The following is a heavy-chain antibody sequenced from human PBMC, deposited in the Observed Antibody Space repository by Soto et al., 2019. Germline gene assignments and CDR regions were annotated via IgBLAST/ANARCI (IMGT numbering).Heavy chain of an antibody. V-gene: IGHV3-7*05. Sequence: EVQLVESGGGLVQPGGSLRLSCAASGFTFSSYWMSWLRQAPGKGLEWVANIRQDGSDKYYVDSVKGRFTISRDNSKNSLYLQMNSLRAEDAAIYYCASPQQWLGQRGDFDYWGQGTLVTVSS. D-gene: IGHD6-19*01. CDR1: GFTFSSYW. CDR2: IRQDGSDK. J-gene: IGHJ4*02. CDR3: ASPQQWLGQRGDFDY.